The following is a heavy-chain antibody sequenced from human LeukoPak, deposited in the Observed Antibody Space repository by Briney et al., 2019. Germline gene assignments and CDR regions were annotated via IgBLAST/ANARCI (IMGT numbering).Heavy chain of an antibody. D-gene: IGHD6-13*01. CDR3: ARGSSSWSDY. Sequence: GSSVKVSCKASGGTFSSYTISWVRQAPGQGLEWMGWMNPNSGNTGYAQKFQGRVTMTRNTSISTAYMELSSLRSEDTAVYYCARGSSSWSDYWGQGTLVTVSS. CDR1: GGTFSSYT. CDR2: MNPNSGNT. V-gene: IGHV1-8*02. J-gene: IGHJ4*02.